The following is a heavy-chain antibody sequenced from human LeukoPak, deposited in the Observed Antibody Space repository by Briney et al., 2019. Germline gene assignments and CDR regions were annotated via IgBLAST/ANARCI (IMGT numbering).Heavy chain of an antibody. J-gene: IGHJ4*02. CDR3: ARGTVSDY. Sequence: GAPRVSCAASGVIFSSYNMSWVRQAPGRGLEWVSYSSSTGSTIYYADSVKGRFTISRDNAKNSLYLQLNSLRDEDTAVYYCARGTVSDYWGQGTLVTFSS. CDR1: GVIFSSYN. D-gene: IGHD4-11*01. V-gene: IGHV3-48*02. CDR2: SSSTGSTI.